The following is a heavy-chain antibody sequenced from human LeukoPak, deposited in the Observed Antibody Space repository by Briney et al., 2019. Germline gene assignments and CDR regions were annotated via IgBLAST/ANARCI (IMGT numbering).Heavy chain of an antibody. J-gene: IGHJ4*02. CDR1: GGSISSSSYY. CDR3: ARDQGDSYFDY. CDR2: IYYSGST. V-gene: IGHV4-39*07. Sequence: SETLSLTCTVSGGSISSSSYYWGWIRQPPGKGLEWIGSIYYSGSTYYNPSLKSRVTISVDTSKNQFSLKLSSVTAADTAVYYCARDQGDSYFDYWGQGTLVTVSS.